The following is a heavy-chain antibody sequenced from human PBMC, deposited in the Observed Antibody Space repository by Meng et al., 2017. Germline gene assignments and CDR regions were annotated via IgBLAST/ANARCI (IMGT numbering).Heavy chain of an antibody. Sequence: AHPELSGPSLVNPPQPLPLPWCISGDRVSSNRAAWIWIRQSTSGGLEWLGRTYYRSKLYNDYAVSVKSRITINPDTSKNQFSLQLNSVTPEDTAVYYCARGVVYAISYFDYWGQGTLVTVSS. J-gene: IGHJ4*02. CDR1: GDRVSSNRAA. D-gene: IGHD2-8*02. V-gene: IGHV6-1*01. CDR2: TYYRSKLYN. CDR3: ARGVVYAISYFDY.